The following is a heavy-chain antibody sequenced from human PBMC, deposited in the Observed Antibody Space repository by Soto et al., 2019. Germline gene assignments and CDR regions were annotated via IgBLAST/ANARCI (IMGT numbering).Heavy chain of an antibody. D-gene: IGHD6-19*01. V-gene: IGHV6-1*01. CDR1: GDRVSSGDAS. CDR3: ARSRVFIAVVDTANYYYYYGMDV. J-gene: IGHJ6*02. Sequence: PSQTLSLTCAISGDRVSSGDASWNWIRQSPSRGLEWLGRAYYRSKWYIESAPSVQSRITIFPDTSKNQLSLQLNSLTPEDTAVYYCARSRVFIAVVDTANYYYYYGMDVWGQGTTVTVSS. CDR2: AYYRSKWYI.